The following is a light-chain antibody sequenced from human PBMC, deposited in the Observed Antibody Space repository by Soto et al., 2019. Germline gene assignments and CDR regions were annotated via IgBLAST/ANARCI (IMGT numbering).Light chain of an antibody. V-gene: IGKV1-5*01. CDR1: QSISSW. CDR2: DAS. Sequence: DIQMTQSPSTLSASVGDRVTITCRASQSISSWLAWYQQKPGKAPKLLIYDASSLESGVPSRFSGSGSGTEFTLTISSLQPDDFATYYCQQYNSYSCTFGHGGKVDI. J-gene: IGKJ2*02. CDR3: QQYNSYSCT.